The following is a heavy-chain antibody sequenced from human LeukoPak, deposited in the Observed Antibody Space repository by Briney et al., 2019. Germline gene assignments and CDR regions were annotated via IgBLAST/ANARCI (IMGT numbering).Heavy chain of an antibody. Sequence: GASVKVSCKASGYTFTSYYMHWVRQAPGQGLEWMGIINPSGGSTSYAQKFQGRVTITADKSTSTAYMELSSLRSEDTAVYYCARHNCSGGSCLNWFDPWGQGTLVTVSS. V-gene: IGHV1-46*01. CDR2: INPSGGST. CDR1: GYTFTSYY. D-gene: IGHD2-15*01. CDR3: ARHNCSGGSCLNWFDP. J-gene: IGHJ5*02.